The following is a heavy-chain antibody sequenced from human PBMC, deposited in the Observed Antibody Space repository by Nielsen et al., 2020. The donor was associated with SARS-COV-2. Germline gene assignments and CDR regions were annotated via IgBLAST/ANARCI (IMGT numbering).Heavy chain of an antibody. V-gene: IGHV3-48*01. D-gene: IGHD1-26*01. CDR1: GFTFSSYS. CDR3: AKDLGGSYGGIDY. J-gene: IGHJ4*02. Sequence: WGSLRLSCAASGFTFSSYSMNWVRQAPGKGLEWVSYISSSSSTIYYADSVKGRFTISRDNSKNTLYLQMNSLRAEDTAVYYCAKDLGGSYGGIDYWGQGTLVTVSS. CDR2: ISSSSSTI.